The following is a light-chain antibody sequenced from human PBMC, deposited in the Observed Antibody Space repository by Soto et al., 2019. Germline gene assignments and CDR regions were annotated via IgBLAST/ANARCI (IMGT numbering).Light chain of an antibody. CDR3: AAWDDSLSGYV. V-gene: IGLV1-47*02. CDR2: SNN. J-gene: IGLJ1*01. Sequence: QSVLTQPPSASGTPGQRVTISCSGSSSNIGSNYVYWYQQLPAAAPKLLIYSNNQQPSGVPDRFSGSKSGTSASLAISGLRSEDEADYYCAAWDDSLSGYVFGTGTKVTVL. CDR1: SSNIGSNY.